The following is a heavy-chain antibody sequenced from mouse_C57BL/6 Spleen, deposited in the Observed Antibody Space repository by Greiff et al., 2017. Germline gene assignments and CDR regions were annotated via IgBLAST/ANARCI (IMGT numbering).Heavy chain of an antibody. V-gene: IGHV1-82*01. J-gene: IGHJ4*01. CDR1: GYAFSSSW. D-gene: IGHD2-1*01. Sequence: VQLQQSGPELVKPGASVKFSCKASGYAFSSSWMNWVKQRPGKGLEWIGRIYPGDGDTNYNGKFKGKATLTAYKSSSSAYMQLSSLTSEDSAVYFCARLNGNYLYAMDYWGQGTSVTVSS. CDR3: ARLNGNYLYAMDY. CDR2: IYPGDGDT.